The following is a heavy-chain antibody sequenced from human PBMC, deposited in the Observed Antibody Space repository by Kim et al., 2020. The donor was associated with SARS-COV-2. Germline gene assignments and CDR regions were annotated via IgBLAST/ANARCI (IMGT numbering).Heavy chain of an antibody. CDR1: GFTFGSHG. D-gene: IGHD6-13*01. CDR3: ARGVAAPGTFPRDPNWLDP. CDR2: IWFSGSNK. Sequence: GGSLRLSCVASGFTFGSHGMHWVRQAPGKGLEWMAVIWFSGSNKYYAHSVKGRFTISRDNSKSTLYLHMNSLRAEDTAIYYCARGVAAPGTFPRDPNWLDPWGHGVQVTVSS. J-gene: IGHJ5*02. V-gene: IGHV3-33*01.